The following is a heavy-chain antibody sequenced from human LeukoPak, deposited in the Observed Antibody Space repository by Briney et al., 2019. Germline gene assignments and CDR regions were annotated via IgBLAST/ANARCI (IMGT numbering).Heavy chain of an antibody. J-gene: IGHJ4*02. V-gene: IGHV1-2*02. CDR3: ARAGWGTVGAMRDY. CDR1: GYTFTGHY. Sequence: ASVKVSCKASGYTFTGHYMHWVRQAPGQGLEWMGWINPNSGGTNYAQKFQGRVTMTRDTSISTAYMELSRLRSDDTAVYYCARAGWGTVGAMRDYWGQGTLVTVSS. D-gene: IGHD1-26*01. CDR2: INPNSGGT.